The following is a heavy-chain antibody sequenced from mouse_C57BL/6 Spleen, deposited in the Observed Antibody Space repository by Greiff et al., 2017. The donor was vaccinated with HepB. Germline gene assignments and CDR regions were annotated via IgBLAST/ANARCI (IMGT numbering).Heavy chain of an antibody. CDR2: IYPRSGNT. V-gene: IGHV1-81*01. J-gene: IGHJ3*01. Sequence: QVQLQQSGAELARPGASVKLSCKASGYTFTSYGISWVKQRTGQGLEWIGEIYPRSGNTYYNEKFKGKATLTADKSSSTAYMELRSLTSEDSAVYFCARDSNYEGFAYWGQGTLVTVSA. CDR3: ARDSNYEGFAY. CDR1: GYTFTSYG. D-gene: IGHD2-5*01.